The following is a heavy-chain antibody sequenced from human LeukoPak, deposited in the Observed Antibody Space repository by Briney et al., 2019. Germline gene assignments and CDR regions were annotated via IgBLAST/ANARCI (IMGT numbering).Heavy chain of an antibody. CDR1: GYSFTSYA. J-gene: IGHJ6*03. Sequence: GASVKVSCEASGYSFTSYAINWVRQAPGQGLEWMGWINTNTGNPTYAQGFTGRFVFSLDTSVSTAYLQISSLRAEDTAVYYCARRGWGTVTTSKYYYYLDVWGKGTTVTVSS. V-gene: IGHV7-4-1*02. CDR3: ARRGWGTVTTSKYYYYLDV. CDR2: INTNTGNP. D-gene: IGHD4-17*01.